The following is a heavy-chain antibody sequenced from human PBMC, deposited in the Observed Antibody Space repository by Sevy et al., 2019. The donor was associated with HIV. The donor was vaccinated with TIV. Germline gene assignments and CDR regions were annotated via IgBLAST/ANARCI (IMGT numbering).Heavy chain of an antibody. J-gene: IGHJ3*02. D-gene: IGHD2-15*01. CDR3: ARGAYCSAVSCYSIAAFDI. Sequence: GGSLRLSCAASGFSVSSNYINWVRQAPGKGLEWVSIIYISGSSNYAGSVKGRFSVSRDNSKNTVFLQMHSLRAEDTAVYYCARGAYCSAVSCYSIAAFDIWGQGTMVTVSS. V-gene: IGHV3-53*01. CDR1: GFSVSSNY. CDR2: IYISGSS.